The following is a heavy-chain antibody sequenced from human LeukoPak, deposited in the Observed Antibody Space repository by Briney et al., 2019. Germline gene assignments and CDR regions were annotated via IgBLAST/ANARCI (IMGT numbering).Heavy chain of an antibody. J-gene: IGHJ6*03. V-gene: IGHV1-2*02. Sequence: ASVKVSCKASGYTFTGYYMHWVRQAPGQGLEWMGWINPNSGGTNYAQKFQGRVTMTRDTSISTAYMELSRLTSDDTAVYYCARIGSVLYYYYYMDVWGKGTTVTVSS. CDR3: ARIGSVLYYYYYMDV. D-gene: IGHD2-8*02. CDR2: INPNSGGT. CDR1: GYTFTGYY.